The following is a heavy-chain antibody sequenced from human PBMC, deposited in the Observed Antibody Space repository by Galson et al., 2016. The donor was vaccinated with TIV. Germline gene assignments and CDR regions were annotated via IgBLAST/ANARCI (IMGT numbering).Heavy chain of an antibody. V-gene: IGHV1-2*06. CDR1: GYPFRGYY. J-gene: IGHJ3*02. CDR2: INPNTGGT. D-gene: IGHD3/OR15-3a*01. CDR3: AVVWTIAFAAGPPGI. Sequence: SVKVSCKASGYPFRGYYIYWVRQALGQGLEWMGRINPNTGGTNYSQTFQGRVTLTRDTSIATAYFDLSGLRSDDTALYYCAVVWTIAFAAGPPGIWGQGTFVTVSS.